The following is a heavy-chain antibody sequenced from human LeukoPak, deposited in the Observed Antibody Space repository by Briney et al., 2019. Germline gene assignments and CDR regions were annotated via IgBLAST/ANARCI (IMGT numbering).Heavy chain of an antibody. D-gene: IGHD3-10*01. V-gene: IGHV3-66*04. CDR3: VRQTGRITNFDS. CDR1: GLTVSSSY. Sequence: GGSLRLSCAASGLTVSSSYISWVRQAPGKGLEWVSAIYNDGVTYYAGSVKGRFTISRDNSKNMVYLQMNSLRVEDTAVYFCVRQTGRITNFDSWGQGTLVTVSS. CDR2: IYNDGVT. J-gene: IGHJ5*01.